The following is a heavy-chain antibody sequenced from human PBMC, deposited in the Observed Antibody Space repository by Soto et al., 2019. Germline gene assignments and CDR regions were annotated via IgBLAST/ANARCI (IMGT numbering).Heavy chain of an antibody. V-gene: IGHV1-69*01. CDR1: GGTFSTYS. J-gene: IGHJ6*02. CDR3: ARGGRYPKYSYCYCMDV. Sequence: QVQLVQSGAEVKKPGSSVKVSCKASGGTFSTYSISWVRQAPGQGLEWMGGSPPIFGTSKYAQNFQGRVTITADESTSTAYMELSSLRSDDTAVYYCARGGRYPKYSYCYCMDVWGQGTPVTVSS. D-gene: IGHD1-20*01. CDR2: SPPIFGTS.